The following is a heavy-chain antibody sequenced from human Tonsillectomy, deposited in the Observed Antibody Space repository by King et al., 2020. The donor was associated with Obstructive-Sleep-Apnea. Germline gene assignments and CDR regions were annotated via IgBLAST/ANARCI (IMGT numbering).Heavy chain of an antibody. J-gene: IGHJ4*02. V-gene: IGHV4-31*03. CDR2: IYYSGTT. Sequence: QLQESGPGLVKPSQTLSLTCTVSGGSISSRGYYWSWIRQLPGKGLEWIGYIYYSGTTYHNPSLKRRVTISVNTSKNQFSLKLSSVTAADTAVYYCARSNYDILTGYYFDYWGQGTLVTVSS. CDR1: GGSISSRGYY. CDR3: ARSNYDILTGYYFDY. D-gene: IGHD3-9*01.